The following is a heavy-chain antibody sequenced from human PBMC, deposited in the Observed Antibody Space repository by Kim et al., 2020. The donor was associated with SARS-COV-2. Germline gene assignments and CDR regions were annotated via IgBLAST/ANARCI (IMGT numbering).Heavy chain of an antibody. V-gene: IGHV5-51*01. J-gene: IGHJ4*02. Sequence: GESLKISCKGSGYSFTSYWIGWVRQMPGKGLEWMGIIYPCDSDTRYSPSFQGQVTISADKSISTAYLQWSSLKASDTAMYYCARQYSSGWYSNKYYFDYWGQGTLVTVSS. CDR3: ARQYSSGWYSNKYYFDY. CDR2: IYPCDSDT. D-gene: IGHD6-19*01. CDR1: GYSFTSYW.